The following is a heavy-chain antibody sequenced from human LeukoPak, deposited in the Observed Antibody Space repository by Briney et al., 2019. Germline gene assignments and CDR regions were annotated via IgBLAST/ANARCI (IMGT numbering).Heavy chain of an antibody. V-gene: IGHV1-2*02. CDR1: GYTFTGYY. D-gene: IGHD1-26*01. J-gene: IGHJ5*02. CDR2: INPNSGGT. Sequence: ASVKVSCKASGYTFTGYYMHWVRQAPGQGLEWMGWINPNSGGTNYAQKFQGRVTMTRDTSISTAYMELSRLRSDDTAVYYCARNSVGATRVYWFDPWGQGTLVTVSS. CDR3: ARNSVGATRVYWFDP.